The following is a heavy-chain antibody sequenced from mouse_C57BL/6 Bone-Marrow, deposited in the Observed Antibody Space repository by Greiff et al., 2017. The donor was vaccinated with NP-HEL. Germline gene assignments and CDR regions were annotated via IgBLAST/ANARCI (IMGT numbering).Heavy chain of an antibody. CDR2: IYPSDSET. CDR1: GYTFTSYW. D-gene: IGHD1-1*01. Sequence: QVQLQQSGAELVRPGSSVKLSCKASGYTFTSYWMDWVKQRPGQGLEWIGNIYPSDSETHYNQKFKDKATLTVDKSSSTAYMQLSSLTSEDSAVYYCARGRLLRSRATDYWGQGTSVTDSS. V-gene: IGHV1-61*01. CDR3: ARGRLLRSRATDY. J-gene: IGHJ4*01.